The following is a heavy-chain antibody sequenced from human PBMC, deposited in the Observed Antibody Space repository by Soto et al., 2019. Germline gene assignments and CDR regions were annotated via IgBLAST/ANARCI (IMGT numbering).Heavy chain of an antibody. V-gene: IGHV4-4*07. CDR3: AREGSYSAYNFAHGIQLWSFDF. CDR1: GGSINTFY. CDR2: IFSSGST. D-gene: IGHD5-12*01. J-gene: IGHJ4*02. Sequence: LETLSLTCTVSGGSINTFYWSWVRQPAWKGLEWIGRIFSSGSTSFNPSLESRVAMSVDTSKNHFSLNLSSVTAADMAVYYCAREGSYSAYNFAHGIQLWSFDFWGQGALVTVSS.